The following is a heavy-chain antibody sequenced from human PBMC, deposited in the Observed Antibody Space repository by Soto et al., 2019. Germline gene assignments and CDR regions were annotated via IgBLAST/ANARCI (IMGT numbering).Heavy chain of an antibody. CDR2: ISWDSSTI. Sequence: ESGGGLVQPGRSLRLSCAASGFTFDNCGMHWVRQAPGKGLEWVAGISWDSSTIGYADSVKGRFIISRHDAKNSLYLQMDSLRGEDTALYYCVQGRYPTMATPLDHWGQGTQVIVSS. CDR3: VQGRYPTMATPLDH. J-gene: IGHJ4*02. V-gene: IGHV3-9*01. CDR1: GFTFDNCG. D-gene: IGHD2-15*01.